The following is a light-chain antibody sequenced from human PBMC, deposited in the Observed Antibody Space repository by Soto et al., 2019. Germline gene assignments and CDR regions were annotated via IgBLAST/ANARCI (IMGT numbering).Light chain of an antibody. CDR3: SSYTSSSPPLFVV. V-gene: IGLV2-14*01. J-gene: IGLJ2*01. CDR1: SSDVGGYNY. CDR2: DVS. Sequence: QSALTQPASVSGSPGQSITISCTGTSSDVGGYNYVSWYQQHPGKAPKLMIYDVSNRPSGVSNRFSGSKSGNTASLTISGRQAADEAAYYCSSYTSSSPPLFVVFGGGTKLTVL.